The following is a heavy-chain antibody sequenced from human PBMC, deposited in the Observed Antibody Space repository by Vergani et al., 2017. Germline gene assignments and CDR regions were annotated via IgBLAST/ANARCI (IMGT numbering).Heavy chain of an antibody. CDR1: GYTFTGYY. Sequence: QVQLVQSGAEVKKPGASVKVSCKASGYTFTGYYMHWVRQAPGQGLEWMGWINPNSGGTNYAQKFQGRVTMTRDTSISTAYMELSRLRSDATAVYYCARDKRRAAAGNYYGMDVWGQGTTVTVSS. V-gene: IGHV1-2*02. D-gene: IGHD6-13*01. J-gene: IGHJ6*02. CDR2: INPNSGGT. CDR3: ARDKRRAAAGNYYGMDV.